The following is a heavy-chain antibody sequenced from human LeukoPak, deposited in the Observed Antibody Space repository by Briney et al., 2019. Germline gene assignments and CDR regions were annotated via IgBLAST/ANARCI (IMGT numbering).Heavy chain of an antibody. CDR2: IKHDGSEK. CDR1: GFTLSNFW. J-gene: IGHJ4*02. CDR3: ARGFRHYDGPDY. D-gene: IGHD4-17*01. V-gene: IGHV3-7*01. Sequence: GGSLRLSCAISGFTLSNFWMTWVRQAPGKGLEWVANIKHDGSEKYYVDSVKGRFTISRDNAKNSLYLQMNSLRAEDTAVYYCARGFRHYDGPDYWGQGTLVTVSS.